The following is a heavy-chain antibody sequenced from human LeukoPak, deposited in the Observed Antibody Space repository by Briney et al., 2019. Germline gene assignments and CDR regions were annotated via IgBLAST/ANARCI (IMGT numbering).Heavy chain of an antibody. J-gene: IGHJ6*02. D-gene: IGHD6-13*01. CDR3: ARLAAAAYYYGMDV. Sequence: NPSETLSLTCTVSGGSISSSSYYWGWIRQPPGKGLEWIGSIYYSGSTYYNPSLKSRVTISVDTSKNQFSLKLSSVTAADTAVYYCARLAAAAYYYGMDVWGQGTTVTVSS. V-gene: IGHV4-39*01. CDR1: GGSISSSSYY. CDR2: IYYSGST.